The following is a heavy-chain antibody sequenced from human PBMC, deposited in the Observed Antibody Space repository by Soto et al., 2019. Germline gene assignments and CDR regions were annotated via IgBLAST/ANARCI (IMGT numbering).Heavy chain of an antibody. CDR3: ARRFYNGLYYMDV. V-gene: IGHV1-46*03. D-gene: IGHD1-1*01. CDR2: INPSACST. Sequence: QVQLLQSGAEVRKTGASVKGYCKASGYSFTSYYINWVRQAPGQELEWMGIINPSACSTTYAQKFPGRVTMTRDTSTSTVYMELSSLRSEDTAVYYCARRFYNGLYYMDVWGKGTTVTVSS. CDR1: GYSFTSYY. J-gene: IGHJ6*03.